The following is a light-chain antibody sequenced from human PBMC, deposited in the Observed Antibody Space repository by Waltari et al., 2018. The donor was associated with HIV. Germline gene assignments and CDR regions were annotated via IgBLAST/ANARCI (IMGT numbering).Light chain of an antibody. J-gene: IGLJ2*01. CDR3: QSYDSSLRASV. CDR1: RSNIGAGFF. Sequence: QSALTQPPSVSGAPGQRVTISCTGNRSNIGAGFFVHWYQHLPGTAPKLLVYSDINRPSGVPDRLYGSKSGTSASLVITGRQAEDEADYYCQSYDSSLRASVFGGGTKLTVL. CDR2: SDI. V-gene: IGLV1-40*01.